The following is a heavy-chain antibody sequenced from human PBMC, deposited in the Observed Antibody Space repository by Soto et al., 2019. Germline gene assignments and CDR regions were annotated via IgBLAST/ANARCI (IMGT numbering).Heavy chain of an antibody. D-gene: IGHD5-18*01. J-gene: IGHJ3*01. Sequence: QVQLVQSGAELKKPGASVNISCTASGFTFSYNLINWVRQAPGQGLEWMRLLNPDTGNTRYSETFQSRVTISRHSSARIGYLEVSGLKSEDTALYFCARDRHSVGPRANDAFDVWGEGTRITVSS. CDR2: LNPDTGNT. CDR1: GFTFSYNL. CDR3: ARDRHSVGPRANDAFDV. V-gene: IGHV1-3*01.